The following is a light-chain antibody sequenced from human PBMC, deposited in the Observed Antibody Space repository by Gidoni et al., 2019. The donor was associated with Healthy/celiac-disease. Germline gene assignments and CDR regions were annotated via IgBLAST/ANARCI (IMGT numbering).Light chain of an antibody. Sequence: EIVLTQSPTLSLSPGERATLSCRASQSVSSYLAWYQQKPGQAPRLLIYDASNRATGIPARFSGSGSGTDFTLTISSLEPEDFAVYYCQQRSNWPPALTFXGXTKVEIK. CDR1: QSVSSY. CDR2: DAS. CDR3: QQRSNWPPALT. V-gene: IGKV3-11*01. J-gene: IGKJ4*01.